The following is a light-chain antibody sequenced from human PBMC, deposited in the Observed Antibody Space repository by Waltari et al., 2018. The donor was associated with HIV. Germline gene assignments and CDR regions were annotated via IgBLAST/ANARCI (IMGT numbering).Light chain of an antibody. Sequence: EIVLTQSPDTLSLSPGERATLSCRASQSIINNYLAWYQQKPGHAPRLLIYGASTRATGIPVRFSGSGSGTDFTLSISILEPEDCGVYYCQQYISSLSLTFGGGTKVEIK. J-gene: IGKJ4*01. CDR2: GAS. CDR1: QSIINNY. CDR3: QQYISSLSLT. V-gene: IGKV3-20*01.